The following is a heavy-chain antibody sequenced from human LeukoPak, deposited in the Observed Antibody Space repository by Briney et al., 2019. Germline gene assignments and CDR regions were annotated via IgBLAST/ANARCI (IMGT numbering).Heavy chain of an antibody. V-gene: IGHV4-59*12. CDR3: ASGGLVSRYLDH. J-gene: IGHJ4*02. CDR1: GGSISSYY. CDR2: IYYSGST. Sequence: SETLSLTCTVSGGSISSYYWSWIRQPPGKGLEWIGYIYYSGSTNYNPSLKSRVTMSVDESKHEFSLKLTSVTAADTAVYYCASGGLVSRYLDHWGQGTLVTVSP. D-gene: IGHD3-9*01.